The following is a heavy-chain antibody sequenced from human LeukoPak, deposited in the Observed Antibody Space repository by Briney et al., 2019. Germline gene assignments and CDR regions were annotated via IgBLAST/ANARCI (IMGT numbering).Heavy chain of an antibody. J-gene: IGHJ3*02. CDR3: ARDVLYYDILTGYYTGAFDI. D-gene: IGHD3-9*01. CDR1: GGSISSYY. Sequence: PSETLSLTCTVSGGSISSYYWSWIRQPPGKGLEWIGYIYYSGSTNYNPSLKSRVTISVDTSKNQFSLKLSSVTAADTAVYYCARDVLYYDILTGYYTGAFDIWGQGTMVTVSS. CDR2: IYYSGST. V-gene: IGHV4-59*01.